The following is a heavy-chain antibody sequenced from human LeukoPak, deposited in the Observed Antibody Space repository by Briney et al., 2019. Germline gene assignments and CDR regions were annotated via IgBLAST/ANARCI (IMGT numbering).Heavy chain of an antibody. D-gene: IGHD1-26*01. V-gene: IGHV3-7*03. Sequence: GESLRLSCAASGFTFSSYWMSWVRQAPGKGLEWVANIKQDGSEKDYVDSVKGRFTISRDNAKNSLYLQMNSLRAEDTAVYYCARHSGSSDFDYWGQGTLVTLSS. CDR2: IKQDGSEK. CDR3: ARHSGSSDFDY. J-gene: IGHJ4*02. CDR1: GFTFSSYW.